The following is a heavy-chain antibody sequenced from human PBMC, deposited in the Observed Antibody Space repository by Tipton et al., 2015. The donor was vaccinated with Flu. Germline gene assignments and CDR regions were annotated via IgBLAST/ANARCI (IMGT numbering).Heavy chain of an antibody. Sequence: SLRLSCEASGFTFSRHWMSWVRQAPGQGLEWVANIKQDGSAKYHADSVKGRFTISIDNAKNSLYLQMNSLRAEDTAVYYCARECGGYPPSCPYAMDVWGHGTPVTVSS. J-gene: IGHJ6*02. V-gene: IGHV3-7*01. D-gene: IGHD3-16*02. CDR1: GFTFSRHW. CDR3: ARECGGYPPSCPYAMDV. CDR2: IKQDGSAK.